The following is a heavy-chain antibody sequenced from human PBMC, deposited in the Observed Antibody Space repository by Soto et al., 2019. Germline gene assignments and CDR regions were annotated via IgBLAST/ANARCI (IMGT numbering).Heavy chain of an antibody. CDR2: MYSSGST. Sequence: WTWIRQPPGKGLEWIGYMYSSGSTNYNPSLKSRVTMSVDTSKNQFSLNLSSVTAADTAVYYCARKSGNWNYIDYWGQGTLVTVSS. J-gene: IGHJ4*02. V-gene: IGHV4-59*08. D-gene: IGHD1-20*01. CDR3: ARKSGNWNYIDY.